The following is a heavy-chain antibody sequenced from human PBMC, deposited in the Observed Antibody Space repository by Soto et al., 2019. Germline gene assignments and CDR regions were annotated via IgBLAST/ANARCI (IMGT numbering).Heavy chain of an antibody. J-gene: IGHJ6*03. CDR1: GFTFSNAW. D-gene: IGHD3-10*01. V-gene: IGHV3-15*01. Sequence: GGSLRLSCAASGFTFSNAWMSWVRQAPGKGLEWVGRIKSKTDGGTTDYAAPVKGRFTISRDDSKNTLYLQMNSLKTEDTAVYYCTTSMVLIRGANYYYMDVWGKGTTVTVSS. CDR2: IKSKTDGGTT. CDR3: TTSMVLIRGANYYYMDV.